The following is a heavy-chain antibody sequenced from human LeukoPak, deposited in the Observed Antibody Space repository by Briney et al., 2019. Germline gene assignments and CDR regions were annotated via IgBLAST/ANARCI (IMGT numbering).Heavy chain of an antibody. CDR2: IYYSGST. CDR3: ARQQLREYWFDP. Sequence: SETLSLTCTVSGGSISSYYWSWIRQPPGKGLEWIGFIYYSGSTNYNPSLKSRVTISIDTSKNQFSLKLSSVTAADTAVYYCARQQLREYWFDPWGQGTLVTVSS. CDR1: GGSISSYY. J-gene: IGHJ5*02. D-gene: IGHD6-13*01. V-gene: IGHV4-59*01.